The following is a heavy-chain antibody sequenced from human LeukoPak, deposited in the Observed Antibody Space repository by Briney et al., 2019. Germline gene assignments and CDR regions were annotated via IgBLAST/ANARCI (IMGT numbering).Heavy chain of an antibody. CDR2: IYTSGST. J-gene: IGHJ4*02. D-gene: IGHD3-22*01. CDR3: ARGGSYYDSSGYYYFDY. V-gene: IGHV4-4*07. Sequence: SETLSLTCTVSGGSISSYYWSWIRQPAGKGLEWIGRIYTSGSTNYNPSLKSRVTISVGTSKNQFSLKLSSVTAADTAVYYCARGGSYYDSSGYYYFDYWGQGTLVAVSS. CDR1: GGSISSYY.